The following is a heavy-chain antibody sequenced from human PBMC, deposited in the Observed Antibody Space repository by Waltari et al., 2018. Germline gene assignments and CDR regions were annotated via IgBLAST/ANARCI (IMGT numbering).Heavy chain of an antibody. CDR1: GGSISSSSYY. V-gene: IGHV4-39*07. D-gene: IGHD3-10*01. J-gene: IGHJ5*02. CDR3: ARDLTFTMATNWFDP. Sequence: QLQLQESGPGLVKPSETLSLTCTVSGGSISSSSYYWGWIRQPPGKGLEWIGSIYYSGSTYYNPSLKSRVTISVDKSKNQFSLKLSSVTAADTAVYYCARDLTFTMATNWFDPWGQGTLVTVSS. CDR2: IYYSGST.